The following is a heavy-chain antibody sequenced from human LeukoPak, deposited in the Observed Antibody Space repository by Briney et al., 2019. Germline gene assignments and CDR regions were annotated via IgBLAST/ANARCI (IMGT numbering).Heavy chain of an antibody. V-gene: IGHV7-4-1*02. D-gene: IGHD3-3*01. Sequence: ASVKVSCKASGYIFTTYTINWVRQAPGQGLEWMGWINTNTGNPTYAQGFAGRFVFSLDTSVTTAYLRINSLKAEDTAVYYCARDRDFLSGNYRRDFDYWGQGTLVTVSP. CDR3: ARDRDFLSGNYRRDFDY. J-gene: IGHJ4*02. CDR1: GYIFTTYT. CDR2: INTNTGNP.